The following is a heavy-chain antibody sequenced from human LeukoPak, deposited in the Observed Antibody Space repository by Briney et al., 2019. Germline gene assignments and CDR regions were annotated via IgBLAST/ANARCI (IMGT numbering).Heavy chain of an antibody. CDR3: ARGGDIVVVPASNWFDP. CDR1: GYTFTSYG. Sequence: ASVKVSCKASGYTFTSYGISWVRQGPGQGLEWMGWISAYNGNTNYAQKLQGRVTMTTDTSTSTAYMELRSLRSDDTAVYYCARGGDIVVVPASNWFDPWGQGTLVTVSS. V-gene: IGHV1-18*01. D-gene: IGHD2-2*01. CDR2: ISAYNGNT. J-gene: IGHJ5*02.